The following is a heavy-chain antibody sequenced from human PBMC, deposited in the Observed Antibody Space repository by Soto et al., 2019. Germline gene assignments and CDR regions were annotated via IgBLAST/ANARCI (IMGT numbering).Heavy chain of an antibody. CDR3: AREGLYDSPLDV. CDR2: ISSSSSYI. V-gene: IGHV3-21*01. CDR1: GFTFSSYS. Sequence: EVQLVESGGGLVKPGGSLRLSCAASGFTFSSYSMNWVRQAPGKGLEWVSSISSSSSYIYYADSVKGRFTISRDNAKNSLYLQLNSLRAEDTAVYYCAREGLYDSPLDVWGQGTTVTVSS. J-gene: IGHJ6*02. D-gene: IGHD3-3*01.